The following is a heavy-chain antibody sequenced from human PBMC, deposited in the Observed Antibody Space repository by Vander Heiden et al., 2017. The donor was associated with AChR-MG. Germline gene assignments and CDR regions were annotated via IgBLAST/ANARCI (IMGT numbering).Heavy chain of an antibody. CDR1: GFTFSSYA. D-gene: IGHD3-22*01. CDR3: AREALYYYDSSGYYGFDY. J-gene: IGHJ4*02. Sequence: QVQLVESGGGVVQPGRSLRLSCAASGFTFSSYAMHWVRQAPGKGLEWVAVISYDGSNKYYADSVKGRFTISRDNSKNTLYLQMNSLRAEDTAVYYCAREALYYYDSSGYYGFDYWGQGTLVTVSS. CDR2: ISYDGSNK. V-gene: IGHV3-30-3*01.